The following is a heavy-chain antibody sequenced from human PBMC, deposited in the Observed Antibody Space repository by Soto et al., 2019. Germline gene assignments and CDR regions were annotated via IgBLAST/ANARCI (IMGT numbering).Heavy chain of an antibody. Sequence: QVPLVQSGGEVRKPGASVKVSCKASGYTFTTYGISWVRQAPGQGLEWMGWISPYNGTTKYAEKFQGEMTMTTDTATKTAYRDLRGLRSDDTAVYYWARDGKREYGLNFYHLPPGMGAWGQGTRVPVPP. J-gene: IGHJ4*03. V-gene: IGHV1-18*04. D-gene: IGHD2-2*01. CDR3: ARDGKREYGLNFYHLPPGMGA. CDR1: GYTFTTYG. CDR2: ISPYNGTT.